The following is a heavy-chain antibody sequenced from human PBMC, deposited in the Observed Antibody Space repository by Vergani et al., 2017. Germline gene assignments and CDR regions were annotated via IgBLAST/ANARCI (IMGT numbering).Heavy chain of an antibody. V-gene: IGHV3-23*04. D-gene: IGHD2-15*01. Sequence: EVQLVESGGGVVRPGGSLRLSCAASGFTFSSYAMSWVRQAPGKGLEWVSAISGSGGSTYYADSVKGRFTISRDNSKNTLYLQMNSLRAEDTAVYYCAKDILGYCSGGSCFFDYWGQGTLVTVSS. CDR2: ISGSGGST. J-gene: IGHJ4*02. CDR1: GFTFSSYA. CDR3: AKDILGYCSGGSCFFDY.